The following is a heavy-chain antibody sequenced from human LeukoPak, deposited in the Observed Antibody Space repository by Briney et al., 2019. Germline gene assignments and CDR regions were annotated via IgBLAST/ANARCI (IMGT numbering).Heavy chain of an antibody. CDR1: GYSFTTYW. J-gene: IGHJ6*03. V-gene: IGHV5-51*01. CDR2: IYPGDSDT. CDR3: ERRRRASNLMDYYYIDV. D-gene: IGHD2-2*03. Sequence: GESLKISCKASGYSFTTYWIVWGLHMPGIGLEWMGIIYPGDSDTRCSPSFQGQVTFSADKSISTAYLQWSSLKASDTAMYYCERRRRASNLMDYYYIDVWGQGPTVIVSS.